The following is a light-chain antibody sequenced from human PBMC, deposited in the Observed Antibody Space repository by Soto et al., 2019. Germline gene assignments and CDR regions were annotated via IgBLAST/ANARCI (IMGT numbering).Light chain of an antibody. CDR3: QQYNKCPIIT. CDR1: QSISIS. Sequence: EIVITLSPATLSVSPGESVTLSCRASQSISISLAWYRQKPAHPHPLLIYGATTTATSTPDRFSGSGSGTEFTLTTRSLQSEDFALSYCQQYNKCPIITFGQGTRLEIK. V-gene: IGKV3D-15*01. J-gene: IGKJ5*01. CDR2: GAT.